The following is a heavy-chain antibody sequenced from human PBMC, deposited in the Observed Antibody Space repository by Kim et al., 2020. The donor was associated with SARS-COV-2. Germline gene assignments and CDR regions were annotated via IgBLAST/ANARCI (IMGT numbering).Heavy chain of an antibody. V-gene: IGHV2-70*01. CDR3: ARTYYSGSYSYYFDY. J-gene: IGHJ4*02. CDR1: GFSLSTSGMC. D-gene: IGHD1-26*01. Sequence: SGPTLVNPTQTLTLTCTFSGFSLSTSGMCVSWIRQPPGKALEWLALIDWDDDKYYSTSLKTRLTISKDTSKNQVVLTMSSMDPVDTATYYCARTYYSGSYSYYFDYWGQGTLVTVSS. CDR2: IDWDDDK.